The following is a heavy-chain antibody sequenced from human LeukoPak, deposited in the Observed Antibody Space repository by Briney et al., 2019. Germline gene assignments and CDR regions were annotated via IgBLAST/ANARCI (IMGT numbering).Heavy chain of an antibody. CDR1: GFTFSDYW. CDR2: INTDGSNT. J-gene: IGHJ4*02. CDR3: AREEGGRSWYHFDN. V-gene: IGHV3-74*01. D-gene: IGHD6-13*01. Sequence: PGGSLRLSCAASGFTFSDYWMHWVRQAPGKGLVWVSRINTDGSNTNYADSVKGRFTIPRDNAKNTLYVQMNSLRAEDTAVYYCAREEGGRSWYHFDNWGQGTLVTVSS.